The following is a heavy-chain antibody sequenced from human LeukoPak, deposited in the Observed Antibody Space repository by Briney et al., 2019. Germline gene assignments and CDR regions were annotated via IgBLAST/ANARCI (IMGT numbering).Heavy chain of an antibody. CDR3: AKDRRMRFILLGNGDAFDI. J-gene: IGHJ3*02. V-gene: IGHV1-2*02. D-gene: IGHD2-15*01. CDR2: INPNSGDT. Sequence: ASVKVSCKASGYSFTGYYIHWVRQAPGQGLEWMGWINPNSGDTNYAQTFQGRVSMTRDTFITTAYMELSRLRSDDTALYYCAKDRRMRFILLGNGDAFDIWGQGTMVAVSS. CDR1: GYSFTGYY.